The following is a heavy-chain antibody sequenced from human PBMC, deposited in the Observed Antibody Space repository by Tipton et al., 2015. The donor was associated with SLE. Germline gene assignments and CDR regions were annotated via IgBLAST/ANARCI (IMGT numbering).Heavy chain of an antibody. Sequence: TLSLTCTVSGGSISSHYWSWIRQPPGKGLEWIGYIYYSGSTNYNPSLKSRVTISVDTSKNQFSLKLSSVTAADTAVYYCARAGIGETYYYDKWGQGTMVTVSS. CDR2: IYYSGST. J-gene: IGHJ3*02. V-gene: IGHV4-59*11. D-gene: IGHD3-10*01. CDR1: GGSISSHY. CDR3: ARAGIGETYYYDK.